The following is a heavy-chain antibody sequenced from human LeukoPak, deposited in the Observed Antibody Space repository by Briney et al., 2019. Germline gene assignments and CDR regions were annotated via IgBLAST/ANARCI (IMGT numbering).Heavy chain of an antibody. CDR2: ISGSGGST. CDR3: AKVSGLAARSKRNTLNWFDP. D-gene: IGHD6-6*01. V-gene: IGHV3-23*01. J-gene: IGHJ5*02. CDR1: GFTFSSYA. Sequence: PGGSLRLSCAASGFTFSSYAMSWVRQAPGKGLEWVSAISGSGGSTYYADSVKGRFTISRDNSKNTLYLQMNSLRAEDTAVYYCAKVSGLAARSKRNTLNWFDPWGPGTLVTVSS.